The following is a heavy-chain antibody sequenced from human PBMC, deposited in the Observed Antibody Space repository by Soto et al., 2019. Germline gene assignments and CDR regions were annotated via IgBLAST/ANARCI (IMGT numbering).Heavy chain of an antibody. D-gene: IGHD6-13*01. J-gene: IGHJ6*02. CDR2: IYPGDSDT. V-gene: IGHV5-51*01. CDR3: ARHHGSPGSYFGMDV. CDR1: GYSFTSYW. Sequence: PGESLKISCKCSGYSFTSYWINWVRQMPGKGLEWMGTIYPGDSDTRYSPSFQGQVTISADKSINTAYLQWRSLKASDTAVYYCARHHGSPGSYFGMDVWGQGTTVTVSS.